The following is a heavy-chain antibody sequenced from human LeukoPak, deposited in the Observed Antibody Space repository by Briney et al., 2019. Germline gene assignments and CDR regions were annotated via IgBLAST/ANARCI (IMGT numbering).Heavy chain of an antibody. CDR3: ARDRPEDGDNFSDGAFDI. J-gene: IGHJ3*02. D-gene: IGHD5-24*01. CDR2: ISHDGNEK. CDR1: GFIFSHYP. Sequence: GGSLRLSCAASGFIFSHYPLHWVRQAPGKGLEWVAVISHDGNEKYYGDSLKGRFAVSRDNSKNTLYLQMNSLRTEDTAVYYCARDRPEDGDNFSDGAFDIWGQGTMVTVSS. V-gene: IGHV3-30*09.